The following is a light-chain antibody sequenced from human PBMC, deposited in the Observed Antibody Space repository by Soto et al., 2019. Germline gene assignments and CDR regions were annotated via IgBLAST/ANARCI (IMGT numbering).Light chain of an antibody. CDR2: DNN. CDR3: GTWDSSLSAGQ. V-gene: IGLV1-51*01. J-gene: IGLJ3*02. CDR1: SSNIGNNY. Sequence: QSVLTQPPSVSAAPGQKVTISCSGSSSNIGNNYVSWYQQLPGTAPKLLIYDNNKRPSVIHDRFSGSKSGTSATLGITGLQTGDEADYYCGTWDSSLSAGQFGGGTKLTVL.